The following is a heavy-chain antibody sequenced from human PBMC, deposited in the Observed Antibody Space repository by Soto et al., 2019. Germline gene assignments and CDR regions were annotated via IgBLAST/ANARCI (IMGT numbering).Heavy chain of an antibody. J-gene: IGHJ5*02. D-gene: IGHD4-17*01. V-gene: IGHV1-69*06. CDR1: GGTFSSYA. Sequence: WASVKVSCKASGGTFSSYAISWVPQAPGQGLEWMGGIIPIFGTANYAQKFQGRVTITADKSTSTAYMELSSLRSEDTAVYYCARVYGGRGRGNWFDPWGQGTLVTVSS. CDR3: ARVYGGRGRGNWFDP. CDR2: IIPIFGTA.